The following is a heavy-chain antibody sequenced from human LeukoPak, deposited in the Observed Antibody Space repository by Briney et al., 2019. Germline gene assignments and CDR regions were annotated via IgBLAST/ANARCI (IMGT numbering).Heavy chain of an antibody. CDR1: GYTFTSYG. CDR3: ARVRSSNDYGDYEDYFDY. V-gene: IGHV1-18*01. CDR2: ISAYNGNT. Sequence: GASVKVSGKASGYTFTSYGISWVRQAPGQGLEWMGWISAYNGNTNYAQKLQGRVTMTTDTSTSTAYMELRSLRSDDTAVHYCARVRSSNDYGDYEDYFDYWGQGTLVTVSS. D-gene: IGHD4-17*01. J-gene: IGHJ4*02.